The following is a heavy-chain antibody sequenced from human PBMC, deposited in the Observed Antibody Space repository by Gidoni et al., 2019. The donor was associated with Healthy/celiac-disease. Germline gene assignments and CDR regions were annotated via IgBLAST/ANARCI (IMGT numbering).Heavy chain of an antibody. D-gene: IGHD1-26*01. CDR3: ARGRPCYYYYYSIDV. Sequence: EVQLVQSGAEVKKPGEYLKLACKGAGYSVTSYWIGWVRQMPGQGLEGMGIIYTGDSYTSYSPSFQGQVTISSDQSISTAYLQWSSLKAADTAMYYCARGRPCYYYYYSIDVWGKGTTVTVSS. CDR1: GYSVTSYW. J-gene: IGHJ6*03. CDR2: IYTGDSYT. V-gene: IGHV5-51*03.